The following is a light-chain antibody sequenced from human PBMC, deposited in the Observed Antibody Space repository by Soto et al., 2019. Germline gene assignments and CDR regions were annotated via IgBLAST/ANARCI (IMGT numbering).Light chain of an antibody. CDR2: GNS. CDR3: PSYDSSLSGSI. V-gene: IGLV1-40*01. Sequence: QSVLTQPPSVSGAPGQRVTISCTGISSNIGAGYDVHWYQQLPGTAHKLLIYGNSNRPSGVPDRFSGSKSGTSASLAITGLQAEDEADYYCPSYDSSLSGSIFGGGTKLTVL. J-gene: IGLJ2*01. CDR1: SSNIGAGYD.